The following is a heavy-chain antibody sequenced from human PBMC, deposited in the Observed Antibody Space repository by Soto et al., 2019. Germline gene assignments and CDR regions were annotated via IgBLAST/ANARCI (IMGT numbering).Heavy chain of an antibody. D-gene: IGHD3-10*01. CDR1: GYSFTSYW. V-gene: IGHV5-51*01. Sequence: GESLKISCKGSGYSFTSYWIGWVRQMPGKGLEWMGIIYPGDSDTRYSPSFQGQVTMSVDKSISTAYLQWSSLKASDTAMYYCARQWVSKGRLTWFVWYLDLWGRGTLVTVSS. J-gene: IGHJ2*01. CDR3: ARQWVSKGRLTWFVWYLDL. CDR2: IYPGDSDT.